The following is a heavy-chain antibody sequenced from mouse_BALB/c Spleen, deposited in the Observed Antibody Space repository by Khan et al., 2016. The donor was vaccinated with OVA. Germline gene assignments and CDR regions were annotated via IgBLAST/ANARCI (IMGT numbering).Heavy chain of an antibody. CDR3: ARQNYYSYAMDY. CDR2: ISYSGTT. Sequence: EVQLQESGPGLVKPSQSLSLTCTVTGNSITSDYAWNWIRQFPGNKVEWMGYISYSGTTSYNPSLKSRISITRDTSKNQFFLQLNSVIFEDTATYYCARQNYYSYAMDYWGQGTSVTVSS. D-gene: IGHD1-1*01. CDR1: GNSITSDYA. V-gene: IGHV3-2*02. J-gene: IGHJ4*01.